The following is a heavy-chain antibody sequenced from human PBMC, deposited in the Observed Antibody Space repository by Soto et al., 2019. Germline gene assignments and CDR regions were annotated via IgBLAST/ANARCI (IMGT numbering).Heavy chain of an antibody. D-gene: IGHD3-22*01. J-gene: IGHJ4*02. CDR1: GGTFSSYA. V-gene: IGHV1-69*01. Sequence: QVQLVQSGAEVKKPGSSVKVSCKASGGTFSSYAISWVRQAPGQGLEWMGGIIPIFGTANYAQKFQGRVTITADESTSTAYMELSSLRSEDTAVYYCARRPYYYDSSGYYLYYFDYWGQGTLVTVSS. CDR2: IIPIFGTA. CDR3: ARRPYYYDSSGYYLYYFDY.